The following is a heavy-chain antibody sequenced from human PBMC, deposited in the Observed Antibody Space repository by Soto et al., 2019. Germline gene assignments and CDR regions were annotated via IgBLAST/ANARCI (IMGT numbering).Heavy chain of an antibody. CDR1: GGTFSSYA. V-gene: IGHV1-69*01. J-gene: IGHJ6*02. CDR2: NIPIFGTE. Sequence: QVQLVQSGAEVKKPGSSVKVSCKASGGTFSSYAISWVRQAPGQGLEWMGGNIPIFGTENYAQKFQGRVTITADESTSTAYMELSSLRSEDTAVYYCATLTIFGVVPIYGMDVWGQGTTVTVSS. CDR3: ATLTIFGVVPIYGMDV. D-gene: IGHD3-3*01.